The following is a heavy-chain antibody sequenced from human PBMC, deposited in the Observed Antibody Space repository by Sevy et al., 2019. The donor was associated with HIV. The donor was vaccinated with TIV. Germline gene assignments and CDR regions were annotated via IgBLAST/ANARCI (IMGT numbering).Heavy chain of an antibody. J-gene: IGHJ6*02. D-gene: IGHD3-22*01. Sequence: GGSLRLSCAASGFTFRSYWMHWVRQAPGKGLVWVSRINSDGSSTSYADSVKGRFTISRDKAKNTLDLQMNSLGAEDTAVYYCARAVSRRYYYDSSGYYYYYYYGMDVWGQGTTVTVSS. CDR1: GFTFRSYW. CDR3: ARAVSRRYYYDSSGYYYYYYYGMDV. V-gene: IGHV3-74*01. CDR2: INSDGSST.